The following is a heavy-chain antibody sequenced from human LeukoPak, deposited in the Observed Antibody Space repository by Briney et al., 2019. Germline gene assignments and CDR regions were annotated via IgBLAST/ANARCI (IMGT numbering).Heavy chain of an antibody. CDR3: ATPLTGGRGGY. CDR2: ISTDGYTT. D-gene: IGHD1-20*01. V-gene: IGHV3-74*01. Sequence: GGSMRLSCAASGLAFSAYKMHWVRQAPRKGLVWVSRISTDGYTTDYADFVQGRFTASRDNTKNTWSLEMNSLRAEDTAVYYCATPLTGGRGGYWGQGTLVTVSS. J-gene: IGHJ4*02. CDR1: GLAFSAYK.